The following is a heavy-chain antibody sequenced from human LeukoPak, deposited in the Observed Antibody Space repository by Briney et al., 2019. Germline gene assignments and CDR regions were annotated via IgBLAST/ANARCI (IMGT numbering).Heavy chain of an antibody. J-gene: IGHJ4*02. CDR1: GFTFSSYA. D-gene: IGHD6-19*01. CDR3: AKGVDSSGWYSYYFDY. Sequence: PGGSLRLSCAASGFTFSSYAMHWVRQAPGKGLEWVAVISYDGSNKYYADSVKGRFTISRDNSKNTLYLQMNSLRAEDTAIYYCAKGVDSSGWYSYYFDYWGQGTLVTVSS. CDR2: ISYDGSNK. V-gene: IGHV3-30-3*01.